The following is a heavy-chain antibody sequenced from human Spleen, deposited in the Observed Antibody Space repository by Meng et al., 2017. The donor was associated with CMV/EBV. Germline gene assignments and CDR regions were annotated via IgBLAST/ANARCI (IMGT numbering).Heavy chain of an antibody. Sequence: GESLKISCEASGFTFSAYGMNWVRQAPGKGLEWVSAISGKSRKTYYADSVKSRFTISRDDSKNTVFLQMSSLRVEDTATYYCAKDRPSADRPYGMDVWAKGPRSPSP. CDR3: AKDRPSADRPYGMDV. CDR1: GFTFSAYG. V-gene: IGHV3-23*01. D-gene: IGHD6-6*01. CDR2: ISGKSRKT. J-gene: IGHJ6*02.